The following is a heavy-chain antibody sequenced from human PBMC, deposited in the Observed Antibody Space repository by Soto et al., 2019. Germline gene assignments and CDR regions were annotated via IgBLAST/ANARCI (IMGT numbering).Heavy chain of an antibody. CDR2: IWFDGSNK. CDR1: GFTFRSYG. CDR3: ARHIGHCTTTNCPTAYMDV. J-gene: IGHJ6*03. Sequence: QVQVVESGGGVVQPGTSLRLSCAASGFTFRSYGMHWVRQAPGKGLEWVAIIWFDGSNKYYADSVKGRFTISRDNSKNSLYLQVNSLRAEDTATYYCARHIGHCTTTNCPTAYMDVWGKGTTVTVSS. V-gene: IGHV3-33*01. D-gene: IGHD2-8*01.